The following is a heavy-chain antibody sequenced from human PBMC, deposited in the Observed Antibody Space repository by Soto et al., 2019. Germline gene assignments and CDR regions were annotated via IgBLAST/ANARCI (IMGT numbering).Heavy chain of an antibody. CDR3: ARDSPRAAATKYGMDV. CDR2: IYYSGST. Sequence: PSETLSLTCTVSGGSISSGGYYWSWIRQHPGKGLEWIGYIYYSGSTYYNPSLKSRVTISVDTSKNQFSLKLSSVTAADTAVYYCARDSPRAAATKYGMDVWGQGTAVTVSS. D-gene: IGHD6-13*01. J-gene: IGHJ6*02. CDR1: GGSISSGGYY. V-gene: IGHV4-31*03.